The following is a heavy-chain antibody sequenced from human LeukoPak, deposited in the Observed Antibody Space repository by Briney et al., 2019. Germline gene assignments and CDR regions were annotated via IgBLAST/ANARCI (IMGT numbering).Heavy chain of an antibody. CDR1: GYTFTSYY. D-gene: IGHD6-13*01. CDR2: INPSGGST. CDR3: AGGYSSSWYCDY. J-gene: IGHJ4*02. Sequence: ASVKVSCKAYGYTFTSYYKHWVRQAPGQGLEWMGIINPSGGSTSYAQKFQGRVTMTRDMSTSTVYMELSSLRSEDTAVYYCAGGYSSSWYCDYWGQGTLVTVSS. V-gene: IGHV1-46*01.